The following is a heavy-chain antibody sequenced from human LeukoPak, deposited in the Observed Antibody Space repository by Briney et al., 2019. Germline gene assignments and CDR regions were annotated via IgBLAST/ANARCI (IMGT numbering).Heavy chain of an antibody. V-gene: IGHV3-74*01. CDR1: GFTFSSYW. J-gene: IGHJ6*03. D-gene: IGHD5-24*01. Sequence: GGSLRLSCAASGFTFSSYWMHWVRQAPGKGLVWVSRINSDGSSTSYADSVKGRFTISRDNAKNTLYLQMNSLRAEDTAVYYCAKTSGYNGPQYYYYMDVWGKGTTVTISS. CDR2: INSDGSST. CDR3: AKTSGYNGPQYYYYMDV.